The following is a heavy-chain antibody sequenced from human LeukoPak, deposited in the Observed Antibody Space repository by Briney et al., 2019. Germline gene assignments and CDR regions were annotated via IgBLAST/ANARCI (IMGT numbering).Heavy chain of an antibody. J-gene: IGHJ4*02. CDR3: VKERSGYYDS. V-gene: IGHV3-64D*06. CDR1: GFTFSTYA. CDR2: ISSKGDST. Sequence: PGGSLRLSCSASGFTFSTYAIHWVRQAPGKGLEYVSVISSKGDSTYYADSVKGRFTISRDNSKNTLYLQMSSPRVEDTGIYYCVKERSGYYDSWGQGTLVTVSS. D-gene: IGHD3-22*01.